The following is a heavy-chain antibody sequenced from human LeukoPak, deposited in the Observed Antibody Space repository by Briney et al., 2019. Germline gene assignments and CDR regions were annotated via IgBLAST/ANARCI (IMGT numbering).Heavy chain of an antibody. D-gene: IGHD2-21*02. CDR2: INSHGSST. J-gene: IGHJ4*02. CDR1: GFTFGSYW. CDR3: ARDNVVVTAIDNFDY. Sequence: GGSLRLSCVASGFTFGSYWMHWVRQVPGKGLVWVSRINSHGSSTSYADSVKGRFTISRDNAKNTLYLQMNSLRVEDTAVYYCARDNVVVTAIDNFDYWGQGTLVTVSS. V-gene: IGHV3-74*01.